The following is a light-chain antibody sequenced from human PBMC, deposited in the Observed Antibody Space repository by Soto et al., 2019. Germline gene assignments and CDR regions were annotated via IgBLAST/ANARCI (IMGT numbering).Light chain of an antibody. CDR2: GAS. J-gene: IGKJ1*01. V-gene: IGKV3-20*01. CDR3: QQYGSPGT. Sequence: EILLTQSPGTLSLSPGERATLSCRASQSVSNNYLAWYQQKPCHAPRLLIYGASNRATGIPDRLSGSGSGTEFTLTISRLQPEDFAVYYCQQYGSPGTFGHGTQVDIK. CDR1: QSVSNNY.